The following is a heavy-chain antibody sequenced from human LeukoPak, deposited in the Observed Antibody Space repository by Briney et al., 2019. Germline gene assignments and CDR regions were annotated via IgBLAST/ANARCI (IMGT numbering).Heavy chain of an antibody. J-gene: IGHJ4*02. D-gene: IGHD1-26*01. V-gene: IGHV3-23*01. Sequence: PGGSLRLSCVASGFTFTNYAMSWVRLAPGKGLEWVSRISSSGGSTYYADSVKGRFTISRDTSKNTLYLQMNSLRDEDTAVYYCARDESGSPDYWGQGTLVTVSS. CDR3: ARDESGSPDY. CDR2: ISSSGGST. CDR1: GFTFTNYA.